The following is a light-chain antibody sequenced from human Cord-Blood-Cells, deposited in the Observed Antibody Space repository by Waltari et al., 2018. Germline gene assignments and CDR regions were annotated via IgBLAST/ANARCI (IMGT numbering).Light chain of an antibody. CDR3: QQYNSYSYT. V-gene: IGKV1-5*01. J-gene: IGKJ2*01. Sequence: IQMTPSPPTLSASVEDRVTITCRASQSISSWLAWYQQKPGKAPKLLIYDAPSLESGVPSRFSGSGSGTEFTLTISSLQPDDFATYYCQQYNSYSYTFGQGTKLEIK. CDR1: QSISSW. CDR2: DAP.